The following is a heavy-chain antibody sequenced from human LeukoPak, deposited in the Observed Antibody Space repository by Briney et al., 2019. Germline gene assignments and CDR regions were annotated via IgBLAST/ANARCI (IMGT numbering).Heavy chain of an antibody. Sequence: GAPVKVSCKASGYTFTSYGISWVRQAPGQGLEWMGWISAYNGNTNYAQKLQGRVTMTTDTSTSTAYMELRSLRSDDTAVYYCAKGGRILLWFGELLSSYFDYWGQGTLVTVSS. V-gene: IGHV1-18*01. J-gene: IGHJ4*02. CDR2: ISAYNGNT. CDR3: AKGGRILLWFGELLSSYFDY. D-gene: IGHD3-10*01. CDR1: GYTFTSYG.